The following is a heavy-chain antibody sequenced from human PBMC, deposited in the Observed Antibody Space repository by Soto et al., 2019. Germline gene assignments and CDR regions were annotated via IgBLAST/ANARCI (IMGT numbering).Heavy chain of an antibody. D-gene: IGHD3-22*01. V-gene: IGHV3-66*01. Sequence: GGSLRLSCAASGFTVSSNYMSWVRQAPGKGLEWVSVIYSGGSTYYADSVKGRFTISRDNAKNSLYLQMNSLRAEDTAVYYCASYDSSPFDAFDIWGQGTMVTVSS. CDR1: GFTVSSNY. CDR3: ASYDSSPFDAFDI. J-gene: IGHJ3*02. CDR2: IYSGGST.